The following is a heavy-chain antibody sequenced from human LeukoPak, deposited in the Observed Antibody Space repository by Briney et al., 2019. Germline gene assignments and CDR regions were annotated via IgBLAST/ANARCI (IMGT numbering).Heavy chain of an antibody. CDR1: GGSISSSSYY. CDR2: IYYSGST. V-gene: IGHV4-39*01. CDR3: ARTMMIAMAGSYWYFDL. D-gene: IGHD6-19*01. J-gene: IGHJ2*01. Sequence: SETLSLTCTVSGGSISSSSYYWGWIRQPPGKGLERIGSIYYSGSTYYNPSLKSRVTISVDTSKNQFSLKLSSVTAADTAVYYCARTMMIAMAGSYWYFDLWGRGTLVTVSS.